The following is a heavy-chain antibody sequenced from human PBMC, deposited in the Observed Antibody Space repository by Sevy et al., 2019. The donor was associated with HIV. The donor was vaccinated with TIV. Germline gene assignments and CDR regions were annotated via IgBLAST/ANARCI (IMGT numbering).Heavy chain of an antibody. CDR1: GFTFSRYA. D-gene: IGHD1-26*01. Sequence: GGSLRLSCVASGFTFSRYAMSWVRQAPGKGLKWVSALGGSVDMTYYADFVKGRFTISRDNSKNALYLQMNSLRAEDTALYYCARVVEALPGYYYGMDVWGQGTTVTVSS. J-gene: IGHJ6*02. CDR3: ARVVEALPGYYYGMDV. CDR2: LGGSVDMT. V-gene: IGHV3-23*01.